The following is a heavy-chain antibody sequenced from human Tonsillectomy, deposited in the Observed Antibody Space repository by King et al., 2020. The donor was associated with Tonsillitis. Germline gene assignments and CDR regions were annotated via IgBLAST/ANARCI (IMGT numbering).Heavy chain of an antibody. CDR1: RFTFSSYG. J-gene: IGHJ4*02. Sequence: VQLVESGGGVVQPGRSLRLSCAASRFTFSSYGMHWVRQAPGKGLEWVAVISYDGRTKYYADSVMGRFTISRDNSKNTLYLQMNFLRAEDTAVYYCARDLDYGGNSGFDYWGQGTLVTVSS. CDR2: ISYDGRTK. V-gene: IGHV3-33*05. CDR3: ARDLDYGGNSGFDY. D-gene: IGHD4-23*01.